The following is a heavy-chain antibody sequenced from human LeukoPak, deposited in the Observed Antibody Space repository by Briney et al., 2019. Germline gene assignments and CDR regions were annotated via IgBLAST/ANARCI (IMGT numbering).Heavy chain of an antibody. D-gene: IGHD3-9*01. J-gene: IGHJ6*02. CDR3: ARDWGYFDWLSNYYYYYGMDV. Sequence: GGSLRLSCAASGFTFSTYVMNWFRQAPGKGLEWVSTISVGAEYIFYADSVKGRFTISRDNSKNTLYLQMNSLRAEDTAVYYCARDWGYFDWLSNYYYYYGMDVWGQGTTVTVSS. CDR2: ISVGAEYI. CDR1: GFTFSTYV. V-gene: IGHV3-23*01.